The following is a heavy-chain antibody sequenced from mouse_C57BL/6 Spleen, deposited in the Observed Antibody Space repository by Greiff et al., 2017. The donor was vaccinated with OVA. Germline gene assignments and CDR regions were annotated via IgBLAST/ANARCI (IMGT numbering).Heavy chain of an antibody. CDR1: GYTFTSYW. Sequence: VQLQQPGTELVKPGASVKLSCKASGYTFTSYWMHWVKQRPGQGLEWIGNINPSNGGTNYNEKFKSKATLTVDKSSSTAYMQLSSLESEDSAVYYCARSGKEERRGYAMDYWGQGTSVTVSS. V-gene: IGHV1-53*01. D-gene: IGHD2-14*01. CDR2: INPSNGGT. CDR3: ARSGKEERRGYAMDY. J-gene: IGHJ4*01.